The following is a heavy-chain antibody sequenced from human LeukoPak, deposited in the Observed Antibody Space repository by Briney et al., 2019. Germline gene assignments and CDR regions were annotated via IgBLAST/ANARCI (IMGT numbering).Heavy chain of an antibody. CDR1: GFTFSNYD. Sequence: PGGSLRLSCAASGFTFSNYDMNWVRQAPGKGLEWVSSISSSSSYIYYADSVKGRFTISRDNAKNSLYLQMNSLRAEDTAVYYCARGYSTGFDYWGQGTLVTVSS. V-gene: IGHV3-21*01. D-gene: IGHD6-25*01. CDR2: ISSSSSYI. CDR3: ARGYSTGFDY. J-gene: IGHJ4*02.